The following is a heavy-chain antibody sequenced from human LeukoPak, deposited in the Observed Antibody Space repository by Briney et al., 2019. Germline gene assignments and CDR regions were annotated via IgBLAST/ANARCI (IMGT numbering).Heavy chain of an antibody. J-gene: IGHJ5*02. CDR1: GYTFTSYG. CDR3: ASDFWIFRS. D-gene: IGHD3-3*01. CDR2: INTNTGNP. V-gene: IGHV7-4-1*02. Sequence: ASVKVSCKASGYTFTSYGISWVRQAPGQGLEWMGWINTNTGNPTYAQGFTGRFVFSLDTSVSTAYLQISSLKAEDTAVYYCASDFWIFRSWGQGTLVTVSS.